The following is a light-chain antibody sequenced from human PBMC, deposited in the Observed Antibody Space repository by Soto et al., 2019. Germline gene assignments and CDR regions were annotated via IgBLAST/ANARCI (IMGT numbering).Light chain of an antibody. CDR3: QQYGSSPLT. CDR2: DAS. Sequence: EIVLTPSPATLSLSPEERATLSCGASQSVTSSHLAWYQQKPGLAPRLLIYDASSRATGIPDRFSGSGSGTDFTLTISKLEPEDFAVNYCQQYGSSPLTFGQGTRLEIK. V-gene: IGKV3D-20*01. J-gene: IGKJ5*01. CDR1: QSVTSSH.